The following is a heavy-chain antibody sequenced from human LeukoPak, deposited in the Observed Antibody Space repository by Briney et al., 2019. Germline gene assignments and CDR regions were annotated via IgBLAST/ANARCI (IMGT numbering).Heavy chain of an antibody. V-gene: IGHV4-59*01. CDR2: IYYSGST. CDR1: GGSISSYY. CDR3: ARGSSGWYSHLGY. Sequence: SETLSLTCTVSGGSISSYYWNWIRQPPGKGLEWIGYIYYSGSTNYNPSLKSQVTISLDTSKNQFSLKMSSVTAADTAVYYCARGSSGWYSHLGYWGQGTLVTVSS. D-gene: IGHD6-19*01. J-gene: IGHJ4*02.